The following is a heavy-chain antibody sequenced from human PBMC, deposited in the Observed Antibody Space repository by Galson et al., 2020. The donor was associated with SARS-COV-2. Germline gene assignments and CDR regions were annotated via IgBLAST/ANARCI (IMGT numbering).Heavy chain of an antibody. V-gene: IGHV3-30-3*01. CDR3: ARDQRYYGSGSSRGFDF. D-gene: IGHD3-10*01. Sequence: GSLRLSCAVSGFTFSSYAMHWVRQAPDKGLEWVAVISYDGSNKYYADAVKGRITISRDNSKNTLNLQMSSLRAEDTAVYYCARDQRYYGSGSSRGFDFWDQGTLVTVSS. CDR1: GFTFSSYA. CDR2: ISYDGSNK. J-gene: IGHJ4*02.